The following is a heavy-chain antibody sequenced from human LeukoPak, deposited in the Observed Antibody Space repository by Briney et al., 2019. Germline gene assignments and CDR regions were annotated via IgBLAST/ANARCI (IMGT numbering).Heavy chain of an antibody. CDR3: ARGRGWLPHLFDY. V-gene: IGHV4-39*07. J-gene: IGHJ4*02. CDR1: GGSIRTDTYY. CDR2: VYYSGST. D-gene: IGHD5-12*01. Sequence: SETLSLTCTVSGGSIRTDTYYWVWIRQPPGKGLEWIGSVYYSGSTYYNPSLKSRVTISVDTSKNQFSLKLSSVTAADTAVYYCARGRGWLPHLFDYWGQGTLVTVSS.